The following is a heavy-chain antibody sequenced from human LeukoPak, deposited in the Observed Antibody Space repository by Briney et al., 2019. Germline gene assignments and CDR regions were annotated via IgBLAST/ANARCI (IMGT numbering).Heavy chain of an antibody. Sequence: GGSLRLSCAASGFTFSTYAMSWVRQAPGKGLEWVSDINGSGGSTYYADSVKGRFTISRDNSKNTLYLQMNSLRAEDTAIYYCAKEWELLQIDYWGQGTLVTVSS. CDR1: GFTFSTYA. J-gene: IGHJ4*02. D-gene: IGHD1-26*01. CDR2: INGSGGST. V-gene: IGHV3-23*01. CDR3: AKEWELLQIDY.